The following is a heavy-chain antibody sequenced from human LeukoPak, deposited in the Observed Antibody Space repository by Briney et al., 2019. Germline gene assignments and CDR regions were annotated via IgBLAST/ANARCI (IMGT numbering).Heavy chain of an antibody. V-gene: IGHV3-48*01. Sequence: SGGSLRLSCAASGFTFSSYAMSWVRQAPGKGLEWVSYISSSSSTIYYADSVKGRFTISRDNAKNSLYLQMNSLRAEDTAVYYCAGEPIVTAGIVGYYWGQGTLATVSS. CDR1: GFTFSSYA. CDR2: ISSSSSTI. CDR3: AGEPIVTAGIVGYY. D-gene: IGHD2-2*01. J-gene: IGHJ4*02.